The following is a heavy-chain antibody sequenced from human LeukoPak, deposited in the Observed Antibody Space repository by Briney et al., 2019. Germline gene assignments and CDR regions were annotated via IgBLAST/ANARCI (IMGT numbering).Heavy chain of an antibody. V-gene: IGHV3-21*01. J-gene: IGHJ4*02. CDR1: GFTFSSYS. CDR2: ISSSSSYI. CDR3: ARGLWASYREDY. D-gene: IGHD3-16*02. Sequence: PGGCLRLSGAASGFTFSSYSMNWVRQAQGKGLEWVSSISSSSSYIYYADSVKGRFTISRDNAKNSLYLQMNSLRAEDTAVYYCARGLWASYREDYCGQGTLVTVSS.